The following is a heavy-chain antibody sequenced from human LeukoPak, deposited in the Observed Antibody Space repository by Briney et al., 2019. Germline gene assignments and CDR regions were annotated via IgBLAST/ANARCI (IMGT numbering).Heavy chain of an antibody. CDR1: GGTFSSYA. D-gene: IGHD3-10*01. CDR2: IIPIFGTA. V-gene: IGHV1-69*13. J-gene: IGHJ4*02. Sequence: ASVKVSCKASGGTFSSYAISWVRQAPGQGLEWMGGIIPIFGTANYAQKFQGRVTITADESTSTAYMELSSLRSEDTAVYYCAREGGSGLYSTRLIDYWGQGTLVTVSS. CDR3: AREGGSGLYSTRLIDY.